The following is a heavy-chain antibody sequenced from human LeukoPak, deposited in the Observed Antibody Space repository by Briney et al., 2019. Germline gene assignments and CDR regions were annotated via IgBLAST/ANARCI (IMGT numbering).Heavy chain of an antibody. V-gene: IGHV4-4*07. CDR1: GGSISSYY. Sequence: SETLSLTCTVSGGSISSYYWSWIRQPAGKGLEWIGRIYTSGSTNYNPSLKSRVTMSVDTSKNQFSLKLSSVTAADTAVYYCARERQGDYEMSDYHYMDVWGKGTTVTVSS. CDR2: IYTSGST. J-gene: IGHJ6*03. D-gene: IGHD4-17*01. CDR3: ARERQGDYEMSDYHYMDV.